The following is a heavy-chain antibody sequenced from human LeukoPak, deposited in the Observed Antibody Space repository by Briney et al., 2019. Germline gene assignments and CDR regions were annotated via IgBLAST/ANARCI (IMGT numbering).Heavy chain of an antibody. CDR3: ARGGGRRVFGVVTHDYYYMDV. CDR1: DTSFSSNY. V-gene: IGHV4-34*01. Sequence: SEPRTLPLAVLDTSFSSNYWSWIGKPPGKGLEWFGEIILSSSTNYTPPPSSRITTSEPTRKTPFSLRMGAVTTADTAVYYCARGGGRRVFGVVTHDYYYMDVWGKGTTVTVSS. J-gene: IGHJ6*03. D-gene: IGHD3-3*01. CDR2: IILSSST.